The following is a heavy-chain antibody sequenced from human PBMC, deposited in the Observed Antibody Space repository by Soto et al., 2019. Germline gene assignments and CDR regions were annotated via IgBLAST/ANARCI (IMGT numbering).Heavy chain of an antibody. CDR2: VSKSGYT. J-gene: IGHJ4*02. V-gene: IGHV3-21*04. Sequence: GGSLRLSCVVSGFTFNNYGINWVRQAPGKGLEWVSTVSKSGYTYYSDSVKGRFTISRDNAKNTVSLQMNTLRAEDTAVYYCAREDSIIIPAVSDFWGQGTLVTVSS. D-gene: IGHD2-2*01. CDR1: GFTFNNYG. CDR3: AREDSIIIPAVSDF.